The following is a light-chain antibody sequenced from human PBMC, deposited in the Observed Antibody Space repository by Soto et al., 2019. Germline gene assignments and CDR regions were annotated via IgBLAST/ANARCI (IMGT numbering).Light chain of an antibody. CDR3: SSYTGSTTLGV. V-gene: IGLV2-14*01. CDR2: EVS. J-gene: IGLJ2*01. CDR1: SSDVGGYNY. Sequence: QSALTQPASVSGSPGQSITISCTGTSSDVGGYNYVSWYQQHPGKAPKLMIYEVSNRPSGVSNRFSGSKSGNTASLTISGLQAEDEADYYCSSYTGSTTLGVFGGGTQLTVL.